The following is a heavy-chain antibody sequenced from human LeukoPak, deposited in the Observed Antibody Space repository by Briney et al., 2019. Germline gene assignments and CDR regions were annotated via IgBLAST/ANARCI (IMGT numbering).Heavy chain of an antibody. CDR1: GFTFSSYA. J-gene: IGHJ4*02. CDR3: ARGTYYYDSSDPPRGGFDY. CDR2: ISSNGGST. D-gene: IGHD3-22*01. Sequence: GGSLRLSCAASGFTFSSYAMHWVRQAPGKGLEYVSAISSNGGSTYYANSVKGRFTISRDNSKNTLYLQMGSLRAEDMAVYYCARGTYYYDSSDPPRGGFDYWGQGTLVTVSS. V-gene: IGHV3-64*01.